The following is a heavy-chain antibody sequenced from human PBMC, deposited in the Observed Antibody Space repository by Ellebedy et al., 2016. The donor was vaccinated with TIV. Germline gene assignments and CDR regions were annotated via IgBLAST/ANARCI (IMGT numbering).Heavy chain of an antibody. CDR3: GRGGGDRPHALDV. D-gene: IGHD3-10*01. V-gene: IGHV4-30-4*08. CDR2: IYCSGTS. J-gene: IGHJ3*01. CDR1: GGSMSSDDHY. Sequence: MPSETLSLTCTVSGGSMSSDDHYWSWVRQPPGRGMDWIGYIYCSGTSYYSPSLKHRPIMSVDKSKSQVSLKLTPVTATDTAVYYCGRGGGDRPHALDVWGQGTKVTVSS.